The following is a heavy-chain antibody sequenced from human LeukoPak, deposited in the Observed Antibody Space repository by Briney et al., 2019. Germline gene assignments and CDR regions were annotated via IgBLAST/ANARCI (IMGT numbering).Heavy chain of an antibody. D-gene: IGHD3-22*01. CDR1: GFTFNGYV. Sequence: GGSLRLSCAVSGFTFNGYVMSWVRQAPGKGLEWISAICGSGDRTYYTDSVKGRFTISRDNFKNTLYLQINNMRAEDTAVYYCAKGGYYDTSGYPGFGYWGQGTLVTVSS. CDR3: AKGGYYDTSGYPGFGY. J-gene: IGHJ4*02. CDR2: ICGSGDRT. V-gene: IGHV3-23*01.